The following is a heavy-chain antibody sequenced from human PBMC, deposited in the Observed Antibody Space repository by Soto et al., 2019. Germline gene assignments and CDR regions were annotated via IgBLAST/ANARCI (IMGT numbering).Heavy chain of an antibody. Sequence: ASVKVSCKASGYTFTSYGISCVRQAPGQGLEWMGWISAYNGNTNYAQKLQGRVTMTTDTSTSTAYMELRSLRSDDTAVYYCARDLSWATRPSTVDYWGQGTLVTVSS. V-gene: IGHV1-18*04. J-gene: IGHJ4*02. CDR3: ARDLSWATRPSTVDY. D-gene: IGHD5-12*01. CDR1: GYTFTSYG. CDR2: ISAYNGNT.